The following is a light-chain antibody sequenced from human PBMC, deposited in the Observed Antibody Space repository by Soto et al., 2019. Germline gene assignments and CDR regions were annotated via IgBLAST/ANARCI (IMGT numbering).Light chain of an antibody. Sequence: EVVLTQSPGTLSLSPGERATLSCRASQSVSRSYLAWYQQIPGQAPRLLIYAVSNRATGIPDRFSGSGSGTDFTLTISRLEPEDCAVYYCQQYDRSHLTFGGGTKVEL. CDR2: AVS. CDR1: QSVSRSY. CDR3: QQYDRSHLT. J-gene: IGKJ4*01. V-gene: IGKV3-20*01.